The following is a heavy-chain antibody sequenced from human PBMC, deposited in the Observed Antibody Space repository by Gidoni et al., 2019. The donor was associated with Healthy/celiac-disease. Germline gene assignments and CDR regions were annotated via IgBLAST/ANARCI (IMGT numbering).Heavy chain of an antibody. D-gene: IGHD6-13*01. J-gene: IGHJ4*02. CDR1: GGSFSGSY. CDR2: INHIGTT. CDR3: ARGRRRIAAADPKINPPDY. V-gene: IGHV4-34*01. Sequence: QVQLQQWGAGLLKPSETLSLTCAVHGGSFSGSYWGGIRQPPGKGLEWIGEINHIGTTNYNPSLKSRVTISVDTSKNQFSLKLSSVTAADTAVYYCARGRRRIAAADPKINPPDYWGQGTLVTVSS.